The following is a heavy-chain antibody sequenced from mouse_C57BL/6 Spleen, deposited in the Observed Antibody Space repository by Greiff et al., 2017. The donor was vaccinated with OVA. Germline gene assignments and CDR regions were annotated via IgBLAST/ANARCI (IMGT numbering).Heavy chain of an antibody. Sequence: EVNVEQSGGDLVKPGGSLKLSCAASGFTFSSYGMSWVRQTPDKRLEWVATISSGGSYTYYPDSVKGRFTISRDNAKNTLYLQMSSLKSEDTAMYYCAGHMDYGSSSWFAYWGQGTLVTVSA. J-gene: IGHJ3*01. CDR3: AGHMDYGSSSWFAY. D-gene: IGHD1-1*01. V-gene: IGHV5-6*01. CDR1: GFTFSSYG. CDR2: ISSGGSYT.